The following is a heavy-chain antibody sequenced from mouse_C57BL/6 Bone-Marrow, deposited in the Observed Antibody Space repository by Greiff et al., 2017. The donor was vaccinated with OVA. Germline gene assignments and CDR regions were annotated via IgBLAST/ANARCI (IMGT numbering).Heavy chain of an antibody. CDR2: IYPRSGNT. CDR3: ARVSYYGNYFDY. D-gene: IGHD2-10*01. J-gene: IGHJ2*01. V-gene: IGHV1-81*01. CDR1: GYTFTSYG. Sequence: QVQLKQSGAELARPGASVKLSCKASGYTFTSYGISWVKQRTGQGLEWIGEIYPRSGNTYYNEKFKGKATLTADKSSSTAYMELRILTSEDSAVYFCARVSYYGNYFDYWGQGTTLTVSS.